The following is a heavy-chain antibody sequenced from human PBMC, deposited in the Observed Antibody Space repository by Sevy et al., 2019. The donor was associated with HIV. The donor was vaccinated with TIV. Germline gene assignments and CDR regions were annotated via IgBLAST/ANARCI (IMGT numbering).Heavy chain of an antibody. D-gene: IGHD1-26*01. V-gene: IGHV4-4*07. CDR2: IYNRGNTDYNT. Sequence: SETLSLTCIVSGASISTNYWSWIRQPAGKGLELIGRIYNRGNTDYNTNYNPSLESRVSMSIDTSKNQFSLNLSSVTVADTAVYYCARAVFSTSGTYHFDYWGQGTLVTVSS. CDR3: ARAVFSTSGTYHFDY. J-gene: IGHJ4*02. CDR1: GASISTNY.